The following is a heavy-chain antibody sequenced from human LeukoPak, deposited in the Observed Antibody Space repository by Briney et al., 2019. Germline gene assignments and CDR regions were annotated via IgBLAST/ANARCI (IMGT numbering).Heavy chain of an antibody. CDR1: GFTVSSTY. V-gene: IGHV3-66*02. Sequence: GGSLRLSCAASGFTVSSTYMAWVRQAPGKGLEWASIMYIGGNTLHADSVKGRFTISRDNSKNTLYLQMNSLTAEDTAVYYCARGYCFDGKCPFAFDYWGQGTLVTVSS. D-gene: IGHD2-15*01. CDR2: MYIGGNT. CDR3: ARGYCFDGKCPFAFDY. J-gene: IGHJ4*02.